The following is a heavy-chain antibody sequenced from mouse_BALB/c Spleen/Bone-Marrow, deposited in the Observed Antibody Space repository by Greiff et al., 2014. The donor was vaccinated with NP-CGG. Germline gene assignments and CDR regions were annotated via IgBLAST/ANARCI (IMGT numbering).Heavy chain of an antibody. CDR3: VRDDYDGGFAY. CDR1: GYSFTGYT. D-gene: IGHD2-4*01. J-gene: IGHJ3*01. V-gene: IGHV1-26*01. Sequence: VQLKHSGPELVKPGASMKISCKASGYSFTGYTMNWVKQSHGKNLEWIGLINPYSGGSSYNQKFKGKATLTVDKSSSTAYMELLSLTSEDSAVYYCVRDDYDGGFAYWGQGTLVTVSA. CDR2: INPYSGGS.